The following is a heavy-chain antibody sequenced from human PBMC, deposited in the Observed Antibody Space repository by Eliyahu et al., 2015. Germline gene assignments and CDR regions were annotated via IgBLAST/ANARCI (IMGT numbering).Heavy chain of an antibody. CDR2: IYYSGST. CDR3: ARHSSSGWSVDFDY. Sequence: QLQLQESGPGLVKPSETLSLTCTVSGGSISSSSYYWGWIRQPPGKGLEWIGSIYYSGSTYYNPSLKSRVTISVDTSKNQFSLKLSSVTAADTAVYYCARHSSSGWSVDFDYWGQGTLVTVSS. V-gene: IGHV4-39*01. D-gene: IGHD6-19*01. CDR1: GGSISSSSYY. J-gene: IGHJ4*02.